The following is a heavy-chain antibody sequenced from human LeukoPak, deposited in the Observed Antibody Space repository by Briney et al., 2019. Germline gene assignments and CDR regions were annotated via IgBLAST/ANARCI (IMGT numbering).Heavy chain of an antibody. Sequence: SETLSLTCSVSGGSMSSSSYYWGWIRQPPGKGLEWIGSAYFGGGSYYNPSLKSPVTISVDTSKNQFSLNLSSGTAADTAVYYCARQGAEGCKPHGFDIWGRGTMVTVSS. CDR2: AYFGGGS. CDR3: ARQGAEGCKPHGFDI. CDR1: GGSMSSSSYY. J-gene: IGHJ3*02. V-gene: IGHV4-39*01. D-gene: IGHD2/OR15-2a*01.